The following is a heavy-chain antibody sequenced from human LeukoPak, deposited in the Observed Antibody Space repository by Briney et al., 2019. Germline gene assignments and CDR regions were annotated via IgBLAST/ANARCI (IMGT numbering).Heavy chain of an antibody. V-gene: IGHV3-9*01. CDR1: GFTFDDYA. J-gene: IGHJ4*02. Sequence: GGSLRLSCAASGFTFDDYAMHWVRQAPGEGLEWVSGISWNSGSIGYADSVKGRFTISRDNAKNSLYLQMNSLRAEDTALYYCAKGRSSSIYYFDYWGQGTLVTVSS. CDR3: AKGRSSSIYYFDY. CDR2: ISWNSGSI. D-gene: IGHD6-13*01.